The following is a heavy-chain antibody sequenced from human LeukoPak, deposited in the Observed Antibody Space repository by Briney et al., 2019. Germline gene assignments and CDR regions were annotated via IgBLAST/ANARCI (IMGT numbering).Heavy chain of an antibody. V-gene: IGHV3-48*03. CDR3: AREGGGYSSGWYRYFDY. D-gene: IGHD6-19*01. Sequence: GGSLRLSCAASGFTFSSYEMNWVRQAPGKGREWVSCISSSGSTIYYADSVKGRFTISRDNAKNSLYLQMNSLRAEDTAVYYCAREGGGYSSGWYRYFDYWGQGTLVTVSS. J-gene: IGHJ4*02. CDR2: ISSSGSTI. CDR1: GFTFSSYE.